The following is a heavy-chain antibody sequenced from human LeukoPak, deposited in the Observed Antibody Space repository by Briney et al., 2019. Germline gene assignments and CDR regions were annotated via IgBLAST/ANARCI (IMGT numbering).Heavy chain of an antibody. CDR2: IYYSGST. CDR1: GGSISSSSYY. D-gene: IGHD6-13*01. J-gene: IGHJ3*02. V-gene: IGHV4-39*07. Sequence: IPSETLSLTCTVSGGSISSSSYYWGWIRQPPGKGLEWIGSIYYSGSTYYNPSLKSRVTISVDTSKSQFSLKLSSVTAADTAVYYCARVPTRWQQLVRDAFDIWGQGTMVTVSS. CDR3: ARVPTRWQQLVRDAFDI.